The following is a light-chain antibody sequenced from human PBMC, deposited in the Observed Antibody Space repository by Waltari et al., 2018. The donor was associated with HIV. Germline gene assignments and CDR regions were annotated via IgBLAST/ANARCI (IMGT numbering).Light chain of an antibody. CDR2: EVN. V-gene: IGLV2-8*01. J-gene: IGLJ1*01. CDR3: ASYAGSRPFV. Sequence: QSALTQPPSASGSPGQSVTISCAGSTSDIGTYNSVYWYQQLPGQAPKLIFYEVNNRPPGVPDRFSGSKSGNTASLTVSGLQTGDEGDYYYASYAGSRPFVFGSGTKVTVV. CDR1: TSDIGTYNS.